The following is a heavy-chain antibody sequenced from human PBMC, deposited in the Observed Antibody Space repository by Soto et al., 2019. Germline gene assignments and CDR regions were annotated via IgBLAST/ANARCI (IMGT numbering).Heavy chain of an antibody. D-gene: IGHD3-22*01. Sequence: HPGGSLRLSCAASGFTFSPYAMHWVRQAPGKGLEWVAVISNDGSNKFYADSVKGRFTISRDNSNNTLYLQMNSPRTDDTAVYYCAKDIQTLRNNRYYHSNLRYFYGMDVWGQGTTVTGFS. J-gene: IGHJ6*02. CDR3: AKDIQTLRNNRYYHSNLRYFYGMDV. CDR1: GFTFSPYA. CDR2: ISNDGSNK. V-gene: IGHV3-30*18.